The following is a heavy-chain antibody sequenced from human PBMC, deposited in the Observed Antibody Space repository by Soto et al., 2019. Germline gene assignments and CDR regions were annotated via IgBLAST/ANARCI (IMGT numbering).Heavy chain of an antibody. J-gene: IGHJ4*02. CDR2: IYHSGST. Sequence: QLQLQESGSGLVKPSQTLSLTCAVSGGSISSGGYSWSWIRQPPGKGLEWIGYIYHSGSTYYNPSLKSRVTIPVERSKNQFSLKLSSVTAADTAVYYCARISSGLTGPFDYWGQGTLVTVSS. CDR3: ARISSGLTGPFDY. CDR1: GGSISSGGYS. V-gene: IGHV4-30-2*01. D-gene: IGHD6-19*01.